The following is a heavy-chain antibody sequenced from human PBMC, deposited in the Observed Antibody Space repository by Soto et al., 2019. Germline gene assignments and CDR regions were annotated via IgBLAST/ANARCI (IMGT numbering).Heavy chain of an antibody. J-gene: IGHJ6*02. Sequence: ASVKVSCKASGGTFSSYAISWVRQAPGQGLEWMGGIIPIFGTANYAQKFQGRVTITADKSTSTAYMELSSLRSEDTAVYYCARGRFGELLSAHYYYYGMDVWGQGTTVTVSS. D-gene: IGHD3-10*01. CDR1: GGTFSSYA. CDR2: IIPIFGTA. V-gene: IGHV1-69*06. CDR3: ARGRFGELLSAHYYYYGMDV.